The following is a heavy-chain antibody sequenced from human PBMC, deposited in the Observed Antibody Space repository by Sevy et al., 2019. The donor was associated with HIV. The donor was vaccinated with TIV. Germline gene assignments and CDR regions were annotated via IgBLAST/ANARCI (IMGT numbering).Heavy chain of an antibody. CDR3: ARERYCSSTSCYTEYYFDY. CDR2: LSAYHGNT. J-gene: IGHJ4*02. D-gene: IGHD2-2*02. Sequence: ASVKVSCKASGYTFTSYGISWVRQAPGQGLEWMGWLSAYHGNTNYAQKLQGRVTMTTETSTSTVYMELRSLRSDDTAVYYCARERYCSSTSCYTEYYFDYWGQGTLVTVSS. V-gene: IGHV1-18*01. CDR1: GYTFTSYG.